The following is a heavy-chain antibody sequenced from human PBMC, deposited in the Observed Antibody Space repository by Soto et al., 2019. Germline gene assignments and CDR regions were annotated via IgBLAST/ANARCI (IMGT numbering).Heavy chain of an antibody. D-gene: IGHD3-22*01. CDR3: ARFLYYDSKYFDY. V-gene: IGHV4-31*03. Sequence: SETLSLTCTVSGGSISSGGYYWSWIRQHPGKGLEWIGYIYYSGSTYYNPSLKSRVTISVDTSKNQFSLKLSSVTAADTAVYYCARFLYYDSKYFDYWGQGTLVTVYS. CDR1: GGSISSGGYY. CDR2: IYYSGST. J-gene: IGHJ4*02.